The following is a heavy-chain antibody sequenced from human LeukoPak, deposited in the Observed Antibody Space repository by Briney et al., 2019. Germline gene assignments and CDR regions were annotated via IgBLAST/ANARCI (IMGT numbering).Heavy chain of an antibody. CDR2: ISYDGSNK. CDR1: GFTFSSYV. CDR3: ARDPRKAYYFDY. Sequence: GGSLRLSCAASGFTFSSYVMHWVRQAPGKGLEWVAVISYDGSNKYYADSVKGRFTISRDNSKNTLYLQMNSLRAEDTAVYYCARDPRKAYYFDYWGQGTLVTVSS. J-gene: IGHJ4*02. V-gene: IGHV3-30-3*01.